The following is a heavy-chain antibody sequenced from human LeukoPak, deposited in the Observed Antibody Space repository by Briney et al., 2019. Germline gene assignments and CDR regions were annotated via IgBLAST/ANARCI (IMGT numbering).Heavy chain of an antibody. V-gene: IGHV3-21*01. CDR1: GFTFSSYS. J-gene: IGHJ3*02. CDR3: ARGSGYWLVSDAFDI. Sequence: GGSLRLSCAASGFTFSSYSMNWVRQAPGKGLEWVSSISSSSSYIYYADSVKGRFTIFRDNAKNSLYLQMNSLRAEDTAVYYCARGSGYWLVSDAFDIWGQGTMVTVSS. CDR2: ISSSSSYI. D-gene: IGHD3-3*01.